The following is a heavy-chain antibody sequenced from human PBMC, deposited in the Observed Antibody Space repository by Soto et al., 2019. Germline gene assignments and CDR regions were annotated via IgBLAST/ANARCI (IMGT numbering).Heavy chain of an antibody. CDR1: GFTVSSYW. CDR3: VRVPTGGYAFSLDDY. V-gene: IGHV3-74*01. CDR2: INSDGSTT. J-gene: IGHJ4*02. D-gene: IGHD5-12*01. Sequence: EMQLVESGGGLVQHGGSLRLSCAASGFTVSSYWMHWVRQAPGKGLVWVSRINSDGSTTTYADSVKGRFTISRDNAKNTLYLQMNSLRAEDTAVYYCVRVPTGGYAFSLDDYWGQGTPVTVSS.